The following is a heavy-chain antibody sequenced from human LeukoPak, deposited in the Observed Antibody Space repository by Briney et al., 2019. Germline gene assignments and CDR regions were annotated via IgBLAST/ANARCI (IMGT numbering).Heavy chain of an antibody. CDR3: ARGAHDYYGSGSYYSRAFDI. V-gene: IGHV4-59*01. J-gene: IGHJ3*02. CDR1: GGSISTYY. Sequence: PSETLSLTCTVSGGSISTYYWSWIRQPPGKGLEWIGYIYYSGSTNYNPSLKSRVTISVDTSKNQFSLKLSSVTAADTAVYYCARGAHDYYGSGSYYSRAFDIWGQGTMVTVS. D-gene: IGHD3-10*01. CDR2: IYYSGST.